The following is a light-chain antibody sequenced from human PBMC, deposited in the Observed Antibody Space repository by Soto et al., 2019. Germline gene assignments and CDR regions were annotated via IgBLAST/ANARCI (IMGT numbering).Light chain of an antibody. CDR1: QSISSS. Sequence: EIVMTQSPVTMSVSPGEGATLSCRASQSISSSLAWYQQKPGQPPKLLIFGASTRATGSPARFSRSGSGTEFTLIITRLQSEDSAIYYCQQYGTWPPNLLTFGGGTKVEI. J-gene: IGKJ4*01. CDR2: GAS. CDR3: QQYGTWPPNLLT. V-gene: IGKV3-15*01.